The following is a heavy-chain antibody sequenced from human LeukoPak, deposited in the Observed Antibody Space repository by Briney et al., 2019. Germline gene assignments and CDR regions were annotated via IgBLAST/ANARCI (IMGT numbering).Heavy chain of an antibody. J-gene: IGHJ4*02. V-gene: IGHV4-4*07. CDR1: GGSISSYY. Sequence: SETLSLTCTVSGGSISSYYWSWIRQPAGKGLEWIGRIYTSGSTSYNPSLESRVTMSVDTSKNQFSLKLNSVTAADTAVYYCAREFPDCSSSSCYDDSFDYWGQGTLVTVSS. D-gene: IGHD2-2*01. CDR2: IYTSGST. CDR3: AREFPDCSSSSCYDDSFDY.